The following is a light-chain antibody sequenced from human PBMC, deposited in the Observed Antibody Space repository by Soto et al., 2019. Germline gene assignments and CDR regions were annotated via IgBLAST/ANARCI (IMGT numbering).Light chain of an antibody. CDR2: DVS. CDR1: SSDVGGYIY. J-gene: IGLJ3*02. Sequence: QSALTQPRSVSGSPGQSVTISCTGTSSDVGGYIYVSWYQQYPAKAPKVMIYDVSRRPSGVPDRFSGSKSGNTASLTISGLQAEDEAVYYCCSYAGNKTVVCGGGTKVNVL. V-gene: IGLV2-11*01. CDR3: CSYAGNKTVV.